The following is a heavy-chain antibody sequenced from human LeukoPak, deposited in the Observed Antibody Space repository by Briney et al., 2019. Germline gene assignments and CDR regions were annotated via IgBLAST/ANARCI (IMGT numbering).Heavy chain of an antibody. CDR3: AKQFQGLRLGELSLVDY. CDR1: GFTFSSHA. D-gene: IGHD3-16*02. CDR2: ISGSGGST. J-gene: IGHJ4*02. V-gene: IGHV3-23*01. Sequence: WGSLRLSCAASGFTFSSHAMSWVRQAPGKGLEWVSAISGSGGSTYYADSVKGRFTISRDNSKNTLYLQMNSLRAEDTAVYYCAKQFQGLRLGELSLVDYWGQGTLVTVSS.